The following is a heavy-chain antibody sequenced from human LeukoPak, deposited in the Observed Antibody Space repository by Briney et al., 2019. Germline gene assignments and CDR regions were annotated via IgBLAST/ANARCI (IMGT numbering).Heavy chain of an antibody. CDR2: ISGSGGST. Sequence: PGGTLRLSCAASGFTFSSYGMSWVRQAPGKGLEWVSAISGSGGSTYYADSVKGRFTISRDNSKNTLYLQMNSLRAEDTAVYYCAKAGQWLVLFDYWGQGPLVTVSS. D-gene: IGHD6-19*01. V-gene: IGHV3-23*01. J-gene: IGHJ4*02. CDR1: GFTFSSYG. CDR3: AKAGQWLVLFDY.